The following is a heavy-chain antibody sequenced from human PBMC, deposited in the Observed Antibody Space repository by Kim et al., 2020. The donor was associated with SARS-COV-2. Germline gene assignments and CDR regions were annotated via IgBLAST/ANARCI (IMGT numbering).Heavy chain of an antibody. CDR2: IYYSGST. CDR1: GGSISSYY. Sequence: SETLSLTCTVSGGSISSYYWSWIRQPPGKGLEWIGYIYYSGSTNYNPSLKSRVTISVDTSKNQFSLKLSSVTAADTAVYYCARVEEEYSYGYSRYYYGMDVWGQGTTVTVSS. V-gene: IGHV4-59*13. CDR3: ARVEEEYSYGYSRYYYGMDV. J-gene: IGHJ6*02. D-gene: IGHD5-18*01.